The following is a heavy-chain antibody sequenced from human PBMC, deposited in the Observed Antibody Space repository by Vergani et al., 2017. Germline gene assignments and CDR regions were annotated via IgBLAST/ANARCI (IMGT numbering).Heavy chain of an antibody. V-gene: IGHV3-30-3*01. CDR1: RFTFNSFA. Sequence: QVHLVESGGGVVQPGRSLRLSCAASRFTFNSFAMHWLRQAPGKGLEWVAVVSFDGNYKYYADSVKGRFTISRDNAKNTLYLQMTSLRTEGTAVDCWAGEEGETRGRRGGAWDRWGEGTVGSVSS. CDR3: AGEEGETRGRRGGAWDR. D-gene: IGHD1-26*01. CDR2: VSFDGNYK. J-gene: IGHJ3*01.